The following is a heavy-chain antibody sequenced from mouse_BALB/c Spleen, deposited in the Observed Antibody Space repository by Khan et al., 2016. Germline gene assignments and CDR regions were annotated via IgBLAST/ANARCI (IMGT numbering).Heavy chain of an antibody. J-gene: IGHJ3*01. CDR3: GGGYCGSNWFAY. CDR1: GYTFTNYG. V-gene: IGHV9-3*02. Sequence: QIQLVQSGPELKKPGETVKISCKASGYTFTNYGMNWVKQAPGKGLKWMGWINTNTGEPTYAEEFKGRFAFSLETSASTSYLQINNLKNEDTATSCCGGGYCGSNWFAYWGQGTLVTVSA. D-gene: IGHD1-1*01. CDR2: INTNTGEP.